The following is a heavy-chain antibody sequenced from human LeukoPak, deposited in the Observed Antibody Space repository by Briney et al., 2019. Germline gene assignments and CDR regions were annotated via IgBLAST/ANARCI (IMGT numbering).Heavy chain of an antibody. V-gene: IGHV3-30*04. CDR1: GFTFSSYA. D-gene: IGHD3-10*01. Sequence: GGSLRLSCAASGFTFSSYAMHWVRQAPGKGLEWVAVISYDGSNKQYADSVRGRFTISRDNSKNTLYVRMNSLRAEDTAVYYCARDSLGDPTYYFDYWGQGTLVTVSS. CDR2: ISYDGSNK. CDR3: ARDSLGDPTYYFDY. J-gene: IGHJ4*02.